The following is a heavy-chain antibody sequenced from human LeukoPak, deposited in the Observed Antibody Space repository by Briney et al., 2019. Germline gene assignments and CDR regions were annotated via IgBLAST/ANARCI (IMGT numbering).Heavy chain of an antibody. D-gene: IGHD4-23*01. V-gene: IGHV4-34*01. CDR1: GGSFSGYY. Sequence: SETLSLTCAVYGGSFSGYYWSWIRQPPGKGLEWIGEINHSGSTNYNPSLKSRVTISVDTSKNQFSLKLSSVTAADTAVYYCAREVWPGGSIPNYYYYYMDVWGKGTTVTVSS. CDR2: INHSGST. CDR3: AREVWPGGSIPNYYYYYMDV. J-gene: IGHJ6*03.